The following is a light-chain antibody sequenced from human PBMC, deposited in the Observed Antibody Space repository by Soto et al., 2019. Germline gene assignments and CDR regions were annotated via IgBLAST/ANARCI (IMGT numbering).Light chain of an antibody. CDR2: WAS. Sequence: DIVMTQSPDSLAVSLGERATINCKSSQSVLYSSNNKNYLAWYQQKPGQPPELLIYWASTRESGVPDRFSGSGSGTDVTLTISSLQAEDVAVYYCQQYYSTPGTFGQGTKVEIK. CDR3: QQYYSTPGT. J-gene: IGKJ1*01. V-gene: IGKV4-1*01. CDR1: QSVLYSSNNKNY.